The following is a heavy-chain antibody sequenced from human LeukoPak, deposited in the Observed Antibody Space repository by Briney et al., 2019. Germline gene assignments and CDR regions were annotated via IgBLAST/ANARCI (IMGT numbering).Heavy chain of an antibody. CDR1: GYTFTSYD. CDR3: ARYSMIVVNNAFDI. V-gene: IGHV1-2*02. Sequence: ASVKVSCKASGYTFTSYDMNWVRQATGQGLEWIGWMNPNSGGTNYAQKFQGRVTMTRDTSISTAYMELSRLRSDDTAVYYCARYSMIVVNNAFDIWGQGTMVTVSS. J-gene: IGHJ3*02. CDR2: MNPNSGGT. D-gene: IGHD3-22*01.